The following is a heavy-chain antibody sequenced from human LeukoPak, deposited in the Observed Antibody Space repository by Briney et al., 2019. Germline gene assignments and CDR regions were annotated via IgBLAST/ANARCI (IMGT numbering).Heavy chain of an antibody. V-gene: IGHV3-23*01. CDR1: GFTFSSYA. CDR2: ISGSGGST. Sequence: PGGSLRLSCAASGFTFSSYAMSWVRQAPGKGLEWVSAISGSGGSTYYADSVKGRFTISRDNSKNTLYLQMNSLRAEDTAVYYCAKDNTMIVVVTLDYWGQGTLVTVSS. J-gene: IGHJ4*02. D-gene: IGHD3-22*01. CDR3: AKDNTMIVVVTLDY.